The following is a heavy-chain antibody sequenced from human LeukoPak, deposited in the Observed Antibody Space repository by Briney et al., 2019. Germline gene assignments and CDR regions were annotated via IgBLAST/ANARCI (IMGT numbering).Heavy chain of an antibody. CDR3: ARRGIVVRGFLIGLHKQAYYFDY. D-gene: IGHD3-10*01. J-gene: IGHJ4*02. Sequence: RGGSLRLSCAASGFTLSNYDMIWVRQAPGGGLEWVSGIRESGGGTYYTDSVKGRFTVSRDNSKNTVYLQMNSLRGEDTAVYYCARRGIVVRGFLIGLHKQAYYFDYWGQGALVTVSS. CDR1: GFTLSNYD. V-gene: IGHV3-23*01. CDR2: IRESGGGT.